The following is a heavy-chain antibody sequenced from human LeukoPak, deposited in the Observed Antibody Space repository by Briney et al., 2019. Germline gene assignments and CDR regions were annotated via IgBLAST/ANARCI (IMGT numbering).Heavy chain of an antibody. CDR1: GFTFSSYG. J-gene: IGHJ4*02. D-gene: IGHD2-15*01. CDR3: TRPSGGGFDS. Sequence: PGGFLRLSCAASGFTFSSYGMHWVRQAPGKGLVWVSHINSDGSYTSYADSVKGRFTLSRDNAKNTLYLQMNSLRAEDTAVYYCTRPSGGGFDSWGQGTLVTVPS. CDR2: INSDGSYT. V-gene: IGHV3-74*01.